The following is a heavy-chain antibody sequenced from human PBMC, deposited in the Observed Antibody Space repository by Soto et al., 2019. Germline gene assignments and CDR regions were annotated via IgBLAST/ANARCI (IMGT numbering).Heavy chain of an antibody. CDR3: VGEVERSYRFDY. CDR2: IYNTGDT. CDR1: GGSISSSRCH. D-gene: IGHD1-1*01. J-gene: IGHJ4*02. V-gene: IGHV4-61*05. Sequence: PSETLSLTCTVSGGSISSSRCHWGWIRQPPGKGLEWIGYIYNTGDTIYNPSLKSRVTISVDTSRNQFSLRLTSVTTADTAVYYCVGEVERSYRFDYWGPGTQVTVSS.